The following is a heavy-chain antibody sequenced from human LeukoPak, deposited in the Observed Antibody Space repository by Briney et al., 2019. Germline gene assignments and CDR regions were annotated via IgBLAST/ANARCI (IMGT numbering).Heavy chain of an antibody. J-gene: IGHJ5*02. Sequence: SETLSLTCTVSGDSISSYYWSWIRQPAGKGLEWIGRIYTSGSTNYNPSLKSRVTMSVDTSKNQFSLKLSSVTAADTAVYYCARQKKTSAYYDFWSGYPDWFDPWGQGTLVTVSS. V-gene: IGHV4-4*07. CDR1: GDSISSYY. CDR2: IYTSGST. CDR3: ARQKKTSAYYDFWSGYPDWFDP. D-gene: IGHD3-3*01.